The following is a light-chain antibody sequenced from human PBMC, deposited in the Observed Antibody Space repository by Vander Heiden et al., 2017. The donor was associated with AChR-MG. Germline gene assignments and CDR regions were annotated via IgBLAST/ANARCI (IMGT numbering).Light chain of an antibody. CDR3: AAWDDSLNGSVV. CDR2: SNN. CDR1: NSNVGSNP. Sequence: QSVLTQPPSASGTPVQRVTISCSGSNSNVGSNPVNWYQQLPGTAPKLLIYSNNQRPSGVPDRFSGSKSGTSASLAISGLQSEDEADYYCAAWDDSLNGSVVFGGGTKLTVL. J-gene: IGLJ2*01. V-gene: IGLV1-44*01.